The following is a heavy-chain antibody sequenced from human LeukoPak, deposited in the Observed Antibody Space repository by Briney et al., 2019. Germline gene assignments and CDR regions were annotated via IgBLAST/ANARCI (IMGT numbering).Heavy chain of an antibody. Sequence: ASVKVSCKASGFTFTSSAVQWVRQARGQRLEWIGWIVVGSGNTNYAQKFQERVTITRDMSTSTAYMELSSLRSEDTAVYYCAREVQQRGANWFDPWGQGTLVTVSS. CDR3: AREVQQRGANWFDP. J-gene: IGHJ5*02. CDR2: IVVGSGNT. V-gene: IGHV1-58*01. CDR1: GFTFTSSA. D-gene: IGHD6-25*01.